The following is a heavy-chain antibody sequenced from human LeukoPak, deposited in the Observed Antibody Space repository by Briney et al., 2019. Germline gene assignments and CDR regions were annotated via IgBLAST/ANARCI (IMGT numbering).Heavy chain of an antibody. D-gene: IGHD6-6*01. CDR2: MYYSGST. V-gene: IGHV4-39*07. CDR3: ARGEGSSSWLDP. CDR1: GGSISSSSYF. J-gene: IGHJ5*02. Sequence: SETLSPTCTVSGGSISSSSYFWGWIRQPPGKGLEWIGSMYYSGSTYYNPSLKSRVTISVDTSKNQFSLKLSSVTAADTAVYYCARGEGSSSWLDPWGQGTLVTVSS.